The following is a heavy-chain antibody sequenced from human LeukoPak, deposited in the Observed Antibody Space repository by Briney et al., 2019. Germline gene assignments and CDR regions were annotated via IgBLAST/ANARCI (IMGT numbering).Heavy chain of an antibody. CDR2: MNPNSGNT. J-gene: IGHJ4*02. CDR3: AKGGAAAAAGHY. V-gene: IGHV1-8*01. Sequence: ASVKVSCKASGYTFTTYDINWVRQATGQGLEWMGWMNPNSGNTGYAQKFQGRLTMTRNTSITTAYMELSSLRSEDTAVYYCAKGGAAAAAGHYWGQGTLVTVSS. D-gene: IGHD2-15*01. CDR1: GYTFTTYD.